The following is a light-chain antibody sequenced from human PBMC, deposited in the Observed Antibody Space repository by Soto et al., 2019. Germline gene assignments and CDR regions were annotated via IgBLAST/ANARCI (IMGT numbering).Light chain of an antibody. CDR1: HSLLDSNGHNY. CDR3: MQAIYTPWA. CDR2: LGS. V-gene: IGKV2-28*01. J-gene: IGKJ1*01. Sequence: VMTQSPLSLPVTPGEPASISCRSSHSLLDSNGHNYLEWYLQKPGQSPQLLIYLGSNRASGVPDRFIGSGSGTDFTLKISRVEAEDVGVYYCMQAIYTPWAFGQGTKVEIK.